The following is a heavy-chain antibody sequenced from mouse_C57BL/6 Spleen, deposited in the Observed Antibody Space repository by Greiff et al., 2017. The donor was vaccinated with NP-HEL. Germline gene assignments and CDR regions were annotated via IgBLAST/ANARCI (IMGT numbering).Heavy chain of an antibody. CDR2: IYPGDGDT. Sequence: VQLQESGAELVKPGASVKISCKASGYAFSSYWMNWVKQRPGKGLEWIGQIYPGDGDTNYNGKFKGKATLTADKSSSTAYMQLSSLTSEDSAVYFCARSPQDYAMDYWGQGTSVTVSS. CDR1: GYAFSSYW. CDR3: ARSPQDYAMDY. V-gene: IGHV1-80*01. J-gene: IGHJ4*01.